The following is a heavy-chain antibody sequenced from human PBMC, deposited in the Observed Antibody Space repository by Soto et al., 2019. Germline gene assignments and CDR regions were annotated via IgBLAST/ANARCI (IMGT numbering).Heavy chain of an antibody. J-gene: IGHJ6*02. CDR3: ARRITMVRGPYYYYGMDV. V-gene: IGHV3-48*02. CDR1: GFTFSSHA. Sequence: GSLRLSCAASGFTFSSHAMNWVRQAPGKGLEWLSYITSTSSTKHYAASVEGRFTISRDNAKNSLYLQMNSLRDEDTAVYYCARRITMVRGPYYYYGMDVWGQGTTVTVSS. D-gene: IGHD3-10*01. CDR2: ITSTSSTK.